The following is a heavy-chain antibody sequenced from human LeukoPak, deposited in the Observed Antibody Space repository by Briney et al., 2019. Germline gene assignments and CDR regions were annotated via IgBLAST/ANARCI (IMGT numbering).Heavy chain of an antibody. CDR1: GGSFSGYY. CDR3: ARGAAAERHY. CDR2: INHSGST. Sequence: PSQTLSLTCAVYGGSFSGYYWSWIRQPPGKGLEWIGEINHSGSTNYNPSLKSRVTTSVDTSKNQFSLKLGSVTAADTAVYYCARGAAAERHYWGQGTLVTVSS. J-gene: IGHJ4*02. D-gene: IGHD6-13*01. V-gene: IGHV4-34*01.